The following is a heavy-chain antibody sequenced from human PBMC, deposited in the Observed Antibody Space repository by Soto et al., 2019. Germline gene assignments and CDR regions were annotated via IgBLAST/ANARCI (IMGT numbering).Heavy chain of an antibody. CDR1: GGSISSYY. CDR3: ARLGGYDILTGYSSGWFDP. D-gene: IGHD3-9*01. CDR2: IYYSGST. V-gene: IGHV4-59*08. Sequence: QVQLQESGPGLVKPSETLSLTCTVSGGSISSYYWSWIRQPPGKGLEWIGYIYYSGSTNYNPSLTSRVTISVDTSKNQFSLKLSSVTAADTAVYYCARLGGYDILTGYSSGWFDPWGQGTLVTVSS. J-gene: IGHJ5*02.